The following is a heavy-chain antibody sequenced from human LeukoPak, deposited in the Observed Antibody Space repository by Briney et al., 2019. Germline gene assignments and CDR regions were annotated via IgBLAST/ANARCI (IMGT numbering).Heavy chain of an antibody. CDR3: ARRSEFGVLYYMDI. D-gene: IGHD3-16*01. Sequence: PGGSLRLSCVASGSTFSSYSMNWVRQAPGKGLEWVSYISGSSGTIYYADSVKGRFTISRDNAKNSLYLQMNSLGAEDTAVYYCARRSEFGVLYYMDIWGKGTTVTVSS. V-gene: IGHV3-48*01. CDR1: GSTFSSYS. J-gene: IGHJ6*03. CDR2: ISGSSGTI.